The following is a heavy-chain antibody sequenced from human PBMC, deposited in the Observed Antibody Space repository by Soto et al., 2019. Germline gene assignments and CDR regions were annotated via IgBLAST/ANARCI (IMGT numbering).Heavy chain of an antibody. V-gene: IGHV1-69*13. Sequence: SVKVSCKASGGTFSRYSITWVRQAPGHGLEWIGRIIPIFGIASYAQKFQGRATITADESTSTAYMELSSLRSDDTAVYYCAREDRDRETGLVPAAIDGMDVWGQGTTVTVSS. CDR1: GGTFSRYS. D-gene: IGHD2-2*01. CDR2: IIPIFGIA. CDR3: AREDRDRETGLVPAAIDGMDV. J-gene: IGHJ6*02.